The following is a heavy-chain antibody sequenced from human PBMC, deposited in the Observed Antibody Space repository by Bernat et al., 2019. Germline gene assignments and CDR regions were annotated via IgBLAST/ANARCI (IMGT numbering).Heavy chain of an antibody. Sequence: EVQLLESGGGLVQPGGSLRLSCAASGFTFSSYAMSWVRQAPGKGLEWVSAIDGSGGSTYYADSVKGRFTISRDQSKNTLSLQMNSLRAEDTAVYYCESVSRERQQEYFQHWGQGTLVTVSS. D-gene: IGHD1/OR15-1a*01. CDR3: ESVSRERQQEYFQH. J-gene: IGHJ1*01. V-gene: IGHV3-23*01. CDR1: GFTFSSYA. CDR2: IDGSGGST.